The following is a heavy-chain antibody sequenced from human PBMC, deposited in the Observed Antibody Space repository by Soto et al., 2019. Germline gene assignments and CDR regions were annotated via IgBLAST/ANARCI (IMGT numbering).Heavy chain of an antibody. Sequence: EVQLVESGGGLVKPGGSLRLSCAASGFTFSSYSMNWVRQAPGKGLEWVTSISSSSSYIYYADSVKGRFTISRDNAKNSLYLQMNSLRAEDTAVYYCARDGNSGSYPVFDYWGQGTLVTVAS. CDR2: ISSSSSYI. J-gene: IGHJ4*02. CDR3: ARDGNSGSYPVFDY. D-gene: IGHD1-26*01. CDR1: GFTFSSYS. V-gene: IGHV3-21*01.